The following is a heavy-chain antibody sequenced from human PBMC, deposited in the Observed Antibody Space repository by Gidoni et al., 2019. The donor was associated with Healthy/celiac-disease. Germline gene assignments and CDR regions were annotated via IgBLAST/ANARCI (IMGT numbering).Heavy chain of an antibody. CDR2: LWYDGSNT. J-gene: IGHJ4*02. CDR1: GFTFSSYG. V-gene: IGHV3-33*01. CDR3: ARPCGITGTTSCFDY. D-gene: IGHD1-7*01. Sequence: QVQLVESGGGVVQPGRSLRLSCAASGFTFSSYGMHWVRQAPGKGREWVAVLWYDGSNTYYADSVKGRFTIARDNSKNTLYLQMNSLRAEDTAVYYCARPCGITGTTSCFDYWGQGTLVTVSS.